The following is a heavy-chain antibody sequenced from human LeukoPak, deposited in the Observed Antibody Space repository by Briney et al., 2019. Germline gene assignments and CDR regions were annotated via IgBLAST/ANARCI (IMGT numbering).Heavy chain of an antibody. Sequence: SGGSLRLSCAASGFTFSRYWMHWVRQAPGKGLVWVSRINSDGSSTSYADSVKGRFTISRDNAKNTLYLQMDSLRAEDTAVYYCARGYYYDSSGYWAYWGQGTLVTVSS. CDR1: GFTFSRYW. CDR3: ARGYYYDSSGYWAY. J-gene: IGHJ4*02. D-gene: IGHD3-22*01. CDR2: INSDGSST. V-gene: IGHV3-74*01.